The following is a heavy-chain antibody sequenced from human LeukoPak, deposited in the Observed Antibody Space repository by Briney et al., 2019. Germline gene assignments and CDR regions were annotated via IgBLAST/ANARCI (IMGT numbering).Heavy chain of an antibody. D-gene: IGHD3-10*01. CDR3: ARETGDVLLGAFDI. Sequence: PGGSLRLSCAASGFTFSGYDFHWVRQATGRGLKWVSAIGTVGDTHYLDSVKGRFTISRENAKNSLYLQMNSLRAGDTAVYYCARETGDVLLGAFDIWGQGTMVTVSS. CDR1: GFTFSGYD. CDR2: IGTVGDT. V-gene: IGHV3-13*04. J-gene: IGHJ3*02.